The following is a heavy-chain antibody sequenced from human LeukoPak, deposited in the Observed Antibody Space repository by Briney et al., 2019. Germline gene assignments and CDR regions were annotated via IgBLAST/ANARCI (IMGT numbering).Heavy chain of an antibody. CDR1: GLPFSSHG. CDR3: AKDGAWLRFDD. J-gene: IGHJ4*02. Sequence: SGGTLRLSCAGSGLPFSSHGMNWVRQAPGKGLEWVSGISPGGGASYYADSVKGRFTISRDDSKNTLYLQMKNLRAEDTAVYYCAKDGAWLRFDDWGQGILVTVAS. CDR2: ISPGGGAS. V-gene: IGHV3-23*01. D-gene: IGHD5-12*01.